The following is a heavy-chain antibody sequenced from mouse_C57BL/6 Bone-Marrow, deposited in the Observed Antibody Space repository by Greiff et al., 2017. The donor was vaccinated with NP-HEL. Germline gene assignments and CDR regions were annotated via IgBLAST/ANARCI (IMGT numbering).Heavy chain of an antibody. D-gene: IGHD2-5*01. V-gene: IGHV1-5*01. CDR2: IYPGNSDT. CDR1: GYTFTSYW. CDR3: TRERSNYWYFDV. Sequence: VQLQQSGTVLARPGASVKMSCKTSGYTFTSYWMHWVNQRPGQGLEWIGAIYPGNSDTSYNQKFKGKAKLTAVTSASTAYMELSSLTNEDSAVYYCTRERSNYWYFDVWGTGTTVTVSS. J-gene: IGHJ1*03.